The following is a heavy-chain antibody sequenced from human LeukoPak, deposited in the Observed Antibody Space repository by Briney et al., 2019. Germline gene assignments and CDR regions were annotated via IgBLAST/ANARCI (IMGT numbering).Heavy chain of an antibody. Sequence: PGGSLRLSCAASGFTFSSYAMTWVRQAPGKQLQWVSAISGSGGTTHLADSVKGRFTISRGNSKNTLYLQVNSLRAEDTAVYYCAKDRGSSGWSFEYWGQGTLVTVSS. J-gene: IGHJ4*02. D-gene: IGHD6-19*01. V-gene: IGHV3-23*01. CDR2: ISGSGGTT. CDR3: AKDRGSSGWSFEY. CDR1: GFTFSSYA.